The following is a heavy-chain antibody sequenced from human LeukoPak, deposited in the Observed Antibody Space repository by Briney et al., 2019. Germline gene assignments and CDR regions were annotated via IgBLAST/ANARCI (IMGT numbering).Heavy chain of an antibody. CDR3: ARDLTPDYYDSSGYPNY. V-gene: IGHV3-11*01. D-gene: IGHD3-22*01. CDR1: GFTFSDYY. Sequence: GGSLRLSCAASGFTFSDYYMSWIRQAPGKGLEWVSYISSSGSTIYYADSVKGRFTISRDNAKNSLYLQMNSLRAEDTAVYYCARDLTPDYYDSSGYPNYWGQGTLVTVSS. CDR2: ISSSGSTI. J-gene: IGHJ4*02.